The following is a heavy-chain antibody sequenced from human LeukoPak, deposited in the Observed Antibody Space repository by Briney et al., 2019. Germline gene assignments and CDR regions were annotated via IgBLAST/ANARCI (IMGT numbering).Heavy chain of an antibody. V-gene: IGHV4-59*01. J-gene: IGHJ5*02. CDR2: IHYSGSS. CDR1: GDPISGYY. CDR3: ARIGGIDV. Sequence: SETLSLTCTVPGDPISGYYWSWIRQPPGKGLEWIGYIHYSGSSNYSPSLKRRLTMSVDTSKNQLSLKLSSVTAADTAVYYCARIGGIDVWGQGTLVTVSS. D-gene: IGHD3-16*01.